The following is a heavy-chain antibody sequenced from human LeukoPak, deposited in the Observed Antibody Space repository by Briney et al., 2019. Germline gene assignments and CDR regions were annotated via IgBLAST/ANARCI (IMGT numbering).Heavy chain of an antibody. CDR3: ANLNAPYWGNFLY. Sequence: GGSLRLSCVVSGFTFSNYAMGWVRQAPGQGLDWVSAISDSGVTAYYADSVKGRFTISRDNSKSTLYLQMNSLRAEDTAVYYCANLNAPYWGNFLYWGQGTLVTVSS. CDR1: GFTFSNYA. D-gene: IGHD3-16*01. J-gene: IGHJ4*02. CDR2: ISDSGVTA. V-gene: IGHV3-23*01.